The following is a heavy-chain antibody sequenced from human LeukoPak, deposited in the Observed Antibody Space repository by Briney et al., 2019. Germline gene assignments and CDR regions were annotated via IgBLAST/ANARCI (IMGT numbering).Heavy chain of an antibody. V-gene: IGHV4-30-2*01. D-gene: IGHD4-23*01. J-gene: IGHJ4*02. CDR1: GGSISRGAYS. Sequence: SETLSLTCAVSGGSISRGAYSWSWIRETPGRGLEWIGYMYQGGATYYNPSLKSRVTISRDISKNHSSLNLTSGTPADTAVYYCARAPRFGGNLGFDSWGQGTRVTVSS. CDR3: ARAPRFGGNLGFDS. CDR2: MYQGGAT.